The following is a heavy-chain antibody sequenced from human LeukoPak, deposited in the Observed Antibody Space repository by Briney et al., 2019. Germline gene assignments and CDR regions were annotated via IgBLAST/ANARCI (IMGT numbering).Heavy chain of an antibody. CDR3: ARGSGDYFGDYYYYYYGMDV. Sequence: ESLKISCKGSGYSFTSYWIGWVRQMPGKGLEWMGIIYPGDSDTRYSPSFQGQVTISADKSISTAYLQWSSLKASDTAMYYCARGSGDYFGDYYYYYYGMDVWGQGTTVTVSS. V-gene: IGHV5-51*01. D-gene: IGHD2-21*01. CDR2: IYPGDSDT. J-gene: IGHJ6*02. CDR1: GYSFTSYW.